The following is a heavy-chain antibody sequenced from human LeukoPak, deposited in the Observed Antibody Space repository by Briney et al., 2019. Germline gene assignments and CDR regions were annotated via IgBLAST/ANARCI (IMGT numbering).Heavy chain of an antibody. CDR1: GGSISSYY. CDR2: IYYSGST. J-gene: IGHJ3*02. Sequence: SETLSLTCTVSGGSISSYYWSWIRQPPGKGLEWIGYIYYSGSTNYNPSLKSRVTISVDTSKNQFSLKLSSVTAADTAVYYCASGQQLVRGAFDIWGQGTMVTVSS. CDR3: ASGQQLVRGAFDI. V-gene: IGHV4-59*01. D-gene: IGHD6-13*01.